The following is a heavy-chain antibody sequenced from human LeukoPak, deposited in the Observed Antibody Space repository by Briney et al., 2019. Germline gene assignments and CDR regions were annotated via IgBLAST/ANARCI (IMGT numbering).Heavy chain of an antibody. CDR1: GFTFSNAW. Sequence: GGSLRLSCAASGFTFSNAWMSWVRQAPGKGLEWVGRIKSKTDGGTTDYAAPVKGRFTISRDDSKNTLYLQMNSLKTEDTAVYYCTTTPYCGGDCYWVSWGQGTVVTVSS. J-gene: IGHJ4*02. V-gene: IGHV3-15*01. CDR2: IKSKTDGGTT. CDR3: TTTPYCGGDCYWVS. D-gene: IGHD2-21*02.